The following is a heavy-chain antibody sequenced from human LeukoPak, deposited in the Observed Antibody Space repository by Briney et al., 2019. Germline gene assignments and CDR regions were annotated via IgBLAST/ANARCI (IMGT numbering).Heavy chain of an antibody. J-gene: IGHJ4*02. CDR2: MNPNSGNT. V-gene: IGHV1-8*01. Sequence: ASVKVSCKASGYTFTSYDINWVRQATGQGLEWMGWMNPNSGNTGYAQKFQGRVTMTRNTSISTAYMELSSLRSEDTAVYYCARGHDSRPYFDYWGQGTLVTVSS. D-gene: IGHD3-22*01. CDR1: GYTFTSYD. CDR3: ARGHDSRPYFDY.